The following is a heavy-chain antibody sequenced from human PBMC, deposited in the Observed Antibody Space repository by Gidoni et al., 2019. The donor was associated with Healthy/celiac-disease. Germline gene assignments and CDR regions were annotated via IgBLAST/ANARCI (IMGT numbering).Heavy chain of an antibody. J-gene: IGHJ4*02. D-gene: IGHD1-26*01. CDR2: IIPILGIA. CDR1: GGTFSSYT. Sequence: QVQLVQSGAEVKKPGSSVTVSCKASGGTFSSYTISWVRQAPGQGLEWMGRIIPILGIANYAQKFQGRVTITADKSTSTAYMELSSLRSEDTAVYYCAREVGATYYFDYWGQGTLVTVSS. V-gene: IGHV1-69*02. CDR3: AREVGATYYFDY.